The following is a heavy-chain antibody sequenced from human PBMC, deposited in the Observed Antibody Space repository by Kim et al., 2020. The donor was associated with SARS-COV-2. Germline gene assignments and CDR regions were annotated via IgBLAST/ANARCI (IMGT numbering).Heavy chain of an antibody. V-gene: IGHV3-74*01. CDR3: ARAGAGGGFDY. CDR2: VSRDGSAT. J-gene: IGHJ4*02. Sequence: GGSLRLSCVGSEFTLSGFWIHWVRQAPGKGLVWVARVSRDGSATDYGDAVKGRFTISRDNTQDTGYLELKRLRADDTALYYCARAGAGGGFDYWGQGTRVTVSS. CDR1: EFTLSGFW. D-gene: IGHD3-16*01.